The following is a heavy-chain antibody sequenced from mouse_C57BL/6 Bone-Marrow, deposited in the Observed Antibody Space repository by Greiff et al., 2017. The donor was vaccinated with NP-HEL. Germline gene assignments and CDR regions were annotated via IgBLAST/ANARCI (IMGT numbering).Heavy chain of an antibody. CDR2: IYPGGGYT. Sequence: QFQLQQSGAELVRPGTSVKMSCKASGYTFTNYWIGWAKQRPGHGLEWIGDIYPGGGYTNYNEKFKGKATLTADKSSSTAYMQFSSLTSEDSAIYYCARGLPGGAMDYWGQGTSVTVSS. V-gene: IGHV1-63*01. D-gene: IGHD2-1*01. CDR3: ARGLPGGAMDY. J-gene: IGHJ4*01. CDR1: GYTFTNYW.